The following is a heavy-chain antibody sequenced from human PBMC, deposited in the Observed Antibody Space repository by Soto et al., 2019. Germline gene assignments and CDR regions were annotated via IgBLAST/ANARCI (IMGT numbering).Heavy chain of an antibody. CDR3: ARATMVRGVAGGVFGS. CDR2: IYHSGST. CDR1: GGSISSGGYS. D-gene: IGHD3-10*01. V-gene: IGHV4-30-2*01. J-gene: IGHJ5*01. Sequence: QLQLQESGSGLVKPSQTLSLTCAVSGGSISSGGYSWSWIRHPPGKGLEWMGYIYHSGSTYYNPCSKRRATLSVDRSKQQFSLQLSSVAAADTAVYYGARATMVRGVAGGVFGSWGQGTLVTVSS.